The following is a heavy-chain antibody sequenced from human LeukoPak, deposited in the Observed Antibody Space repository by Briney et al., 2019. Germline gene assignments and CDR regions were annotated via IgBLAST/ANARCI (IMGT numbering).Heavy chain of an antibody. CDR3: ARPLQGAYDY. CDR1: GGSISSSSYY. D-gene: IGHD1-26*01. CDR2: IYHSGST. Sequence: PSETLSLTCTVSGGSISSSSYYWGWIRQPPGKGLEWIGSIYHSGSTYYNPSLKSRVTISVNTSKNQFSLKLSSVTAADTAVYYCARPLQGAYDYWGQGTLVTVSS. J-gene: IGHJ4*02. V-gene: IGHV4-39*01.